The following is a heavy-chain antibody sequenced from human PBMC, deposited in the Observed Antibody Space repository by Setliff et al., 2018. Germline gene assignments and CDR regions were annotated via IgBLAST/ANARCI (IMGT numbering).Heavy chain of an antibody. CDR2: INTNTGNP. V-gene: IGHV7-4-1*02. CDR3: ASYIAAAGTSYWFDP. CDR1: GYTFTSYA. J-gene: IGHJ5*02. D-gene: IGHD6-13*01. Sequence: ASVKVSCKASGYTFTSYAMNWVRQAPGQGLEWMGWINTNTGNPTYAQGFTGRFVFSLDTSVSTAYLQISSLKAGDTAVYYCASYIAAAGTSYWFDPWGQGTLVTVSS.